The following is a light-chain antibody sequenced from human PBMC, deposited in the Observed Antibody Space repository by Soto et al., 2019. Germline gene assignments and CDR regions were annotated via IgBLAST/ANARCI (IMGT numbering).Light chain of an antibody. CDR3: QQRRKWPLT. CDR2: DAS. J-gene: IGKJ4*01. CDR1: QSVTTY. V-gene: IGKV3-11*01. Sequence: DIALTQSPATLSLSPGERATLSFRASQSVTTYLAWYQQKPGQAPRLLIYDASNRATGIPARFSGSGSGTDFTLTISSLEPDDFAVYYCQQRRKWPLTFGGGTRVEIK.